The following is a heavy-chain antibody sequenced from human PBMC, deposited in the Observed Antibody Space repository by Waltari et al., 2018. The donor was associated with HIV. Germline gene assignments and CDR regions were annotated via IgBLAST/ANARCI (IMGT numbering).Heavy chain of an antibody. CDR2: MRYDGTNK. V-gene: IGHV3-30*02. J-gene: IGHJ6*02. CDR1: GVSFTCYA. Sequence: QVQLVESGGGVVQPGGSLRLSCAASGVSFTCYAIHWVRQAPGKGLEWVAFMRYDGTNKYYADSVKGRFTISRDNSKNSLYLQMNSLRAEDTALYYCAKEGATLTTSAYFYYYGMDVWGQGTTVTVSS. D-gene: IGHD4-4*01. CDR3: AKEGATLTTSAYFYYYGMDV.